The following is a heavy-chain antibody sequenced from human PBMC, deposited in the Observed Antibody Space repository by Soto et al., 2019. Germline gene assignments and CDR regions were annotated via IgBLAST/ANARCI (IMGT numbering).Heavy chain of an antibody. V-gene: IGHV3-73*01. D-gene: IGHD6-19*01. CDR1: GFTFSGSA. CDR2: IRSKANSYAT. CDR3: TRPAVAGNNY. Sequence: LRLSCAASGFTFSGSAMHWVRQASGKGLEWVGRIRSKANSYATAYAASVKGRFTISRDDSKNTAYLQMNSLKTEDTAVYYCTRPAVAGNNYWGQGTLVTVPS. J-gene: IGHJ4*02.